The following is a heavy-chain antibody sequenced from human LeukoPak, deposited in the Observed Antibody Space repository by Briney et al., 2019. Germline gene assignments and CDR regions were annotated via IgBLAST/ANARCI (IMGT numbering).Heavy chain of an antibody. D-gene: IGHD3-10*01. J-gene: IGHJ4*02. V-gene: IGHV3-20*04. CDR2: INWNGGST. CDR1: GFTFDDYG. Sequence: GGSLRLSCAASGFTFDDYGMSWVRQAPGKGLGWVSGINWNGGSTGYADSVKGRFTISRDNAKNSLYQQMNSLRAEDTALYYCARVNYGSGSYTYYFDYWSQGTLVTVSS. CDR3: ARVNYGSGSYTYYFDY.